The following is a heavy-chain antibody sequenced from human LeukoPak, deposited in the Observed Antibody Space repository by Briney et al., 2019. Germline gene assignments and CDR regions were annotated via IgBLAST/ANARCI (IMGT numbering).Heavy chain of an antibody. J-gene: IGHJ4*02. CDR1: GYTFTSYY. Sequence: ASAKVSRKASGYTFTSYYMHWVRQAPGQGLEWMGIINPSGGSTSYAQKFQGRVTMTRDTSTSTVYMELSSLRSEDTAVYYCARDGLRITMVRGPDYWGQGTLVTVSS. CDR2: INPSGGST. V-gene: IGHV1-46*01. D-gene: IGHD3-10*01. CDR3: ARDGLRITMVRGPDY.